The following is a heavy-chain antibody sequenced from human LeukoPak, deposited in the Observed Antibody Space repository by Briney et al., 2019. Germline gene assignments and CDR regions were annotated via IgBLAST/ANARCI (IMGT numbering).Heavy chain of an antibody. CDR1: GYTFTGYY. Sequence: AASVKVSCKASGYTFTGYYVHWVRPAPGQGLEWMGWINPNSGGTNYAQKFQGRVTMTRDTSISTAYMELSRLRSDDTAVYCCARRCDTSSYYTYYFDYWGQGTLVTVSS. V-gene: IGHV1-2*02. CDR3: ARRCDTSSYYTYYFDY. J-gene: IGHJ4*02. D-gene: IGHD3-22*01. CDR2: INPNSGGT.